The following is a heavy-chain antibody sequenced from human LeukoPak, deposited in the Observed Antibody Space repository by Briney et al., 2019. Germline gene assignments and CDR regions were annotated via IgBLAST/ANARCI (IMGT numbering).Heavy chain of an antibody. V-gene: IGHV1-69*13. D-gene: IGHD3-3*01. CDR2: IIPIFGTA. CDR3: AREDFWSGYYSY. Sequence: SVKVSCKASGGTFSSHAISWVRQAPGQGLEWMGGIIPIFGTANYAQKFQGRVTITADESTSTAYMELSSLRSEDTAVYYCAREDFWSGYYSYWGQGTLVTVSS. CDR1: GGTFSSHA. J-gene: IGHJ4*02.